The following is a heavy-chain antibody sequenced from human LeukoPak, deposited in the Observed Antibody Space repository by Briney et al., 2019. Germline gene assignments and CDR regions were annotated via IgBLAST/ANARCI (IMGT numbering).Heavy chain of an antibody. J-gene: IGHJ3*02. CDR2: INSDGSST. CDR3: ARGVADAGFDAFDI. V-gene: IGHV3-74*01. D-gene: IGHD6-19*01. Sequence: GGSLRLSCAASGFTFSSYWMHWVRQAPGKGLVWVSRINSDGSSTSYADSVKGRFTISRDNAKNTLYLQMNSLRAEDTAVYYCARGVADAGFDAFDIWGQGTMVTVSS. CDR1: GFTFSSYW.